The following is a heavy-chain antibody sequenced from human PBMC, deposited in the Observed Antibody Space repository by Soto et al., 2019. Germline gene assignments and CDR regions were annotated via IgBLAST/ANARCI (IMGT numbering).Heavy chain of an antibody. J-gene: IGHJ3*02. Sequence: EVQLLESGGGLVQPGGSLRLSCAASGFTFSSYAMSWVRQAPGKGLEWVSAISGSGGSTYYADSVKGRFTISRDNSKNTLYLQMKSLRAEDTAVYYCAKSLVRGYCSGGSCYFAFDIWGQGTMVTVSS. CDR3: AKSLVRGYCSGGSCYFAFDI. V-gene: IGHV3-23*01. CDR2: ISGSGGST. CDR1: GFTFSSYA. D-gene: IGHD2-15*01.